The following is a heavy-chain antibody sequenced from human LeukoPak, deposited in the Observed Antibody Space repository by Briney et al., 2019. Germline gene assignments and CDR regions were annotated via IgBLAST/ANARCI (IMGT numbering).Heavy chain of an antibody. CDR2: ISSSGTTI. J-gene: IGHJ4*02. D-gene: IGHD3-22*01. Sequence: PGGSLRLSCAASGFTFSSYEMNWVRQAPGKGLEWISYISSSGTTIYYADSVKGRFTISRDNAENSLYLQMNSLRAEDTAVYYCAREVYDSSGYYRPPSPYFDYWGQGTLVTVSS. CDR3: AREVYDSSGYYRPPSPYFDY. CDR1: GFTFSSYE. V-gene: IGHV3-48*03.